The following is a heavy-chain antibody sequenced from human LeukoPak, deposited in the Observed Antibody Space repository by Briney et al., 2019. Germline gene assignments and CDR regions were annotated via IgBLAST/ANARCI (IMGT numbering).Heavy chain of an antibody. CDR1: GFTFSSYK. J-gene: IGHJ6*02. V-gene: IGHV3-21*01. D-gene: IGHD1/OR15-1a*01. Sequence: GGSLRLSCAASGFTFSSYKMNWVRQAPGKGLEWVSSISSSSSNTYYADSVKGRFTISRDNAKNSLHPQMNSLRVEDTAVYYCARDLGYPTTYGMDVWGQGTTVTVSS. CDR2: ISSSSSNT. CDR3: ARDLGYPTTYGMDV.